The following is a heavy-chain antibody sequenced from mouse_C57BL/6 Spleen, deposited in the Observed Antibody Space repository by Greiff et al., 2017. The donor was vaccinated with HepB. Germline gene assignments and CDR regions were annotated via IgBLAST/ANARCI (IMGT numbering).Heavy chain of an antibody. D-gene: IGHD2-3*01. J-gene: IGHJ1*03. V-gene: IGHV1-64*01. CDR3: ARPIYDGYYVDWYFDV. CDR1: GYTFTSYW. CDR2: IHPNSGST. Sequence: VQLQQSGAELVKPGASVKLSCKASGYTFTSYWMHWVKQRPGQGLEWIGMIHPNSGSTNYNEKFKSKATLTVDKSSSTAYMQLSSLTSEDSAVYYCARPIYDGYYVDWYFDVWGTGTTVTVSS.